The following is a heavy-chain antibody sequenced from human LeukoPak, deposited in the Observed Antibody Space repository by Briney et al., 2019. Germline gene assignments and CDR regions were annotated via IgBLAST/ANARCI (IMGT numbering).Heavy chain of an antibody. CDR1: GFTFSSYA. D-gene: IGHD4-11*01. Sequence: GGSLRLSCAASGFTFSSYALHWVRQAPGKGLEWVAVISYDGSSEYCAESVKGRFTISRDNSKNTLHLQMNSLRAEDTAVYYCARDPRIDYSHFDYWGQGTLVTVSS. J-gene: IGHJ4*02. V-gene: IGHV3-30*04. CDR2: ISYDGSSE. CDR3: ARDPRIDYSHFDY.